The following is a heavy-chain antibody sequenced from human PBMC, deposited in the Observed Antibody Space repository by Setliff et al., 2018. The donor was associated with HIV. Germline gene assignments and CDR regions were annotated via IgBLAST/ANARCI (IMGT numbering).Heavy chain of an antibody. Sequence: ASVKVSCKASGYTFTNYNITWVRQAPGQGLEWMGWINGHNGNTYFAQKFQGRVTMTIDAFSSTAYMELRSLKSDDTAVYYCARDVLLWFGELSHYYGMDVWGQGTTVTV. CDR1: GYTFTNYN. CDR2: INGHNGNT. V-gene: IGHV1-18*01. CDR3: ARDVLLWFGELSHYYGMDV. D-gene: IGHD3-10*01. J-gene: IGHJ6*02.